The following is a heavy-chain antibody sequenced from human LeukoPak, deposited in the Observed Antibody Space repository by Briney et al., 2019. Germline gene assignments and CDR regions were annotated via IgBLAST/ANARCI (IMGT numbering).Heavy chain of an antibody. CDR3: AKGSGSGWYGWFAP. CDR2: IYSGGST. D-gene: IGHD6-19*01. CDR1: GFTVSSNY. Sequence: TGGSLRLSCAASGFTVSSNYMSWVRQAPGKGLEWVSVIYSGGSTYYADSVKGRFTISRDNSKNTFFLQMNTLRAADTAVYYCAKGSGSGWYGWFAPWGQGTLVTVSS. J-gene: IGHJ5*02. V-gene: IGHV3-53*01.